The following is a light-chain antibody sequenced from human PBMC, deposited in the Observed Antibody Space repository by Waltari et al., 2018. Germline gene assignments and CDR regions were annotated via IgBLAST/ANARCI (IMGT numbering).Light chain of an antibody. Sequence: SALTQPASMSGSPRQSITISCTGTTSAVGAHDYGSWYQKHPGKAAKLMIYDVSNRPSGVSNRFAGSKSGNTASLTISGLRAEDETNYYCSSFTGSSTYVFGTGTQVTVL. V-gene: IGLV2-14*01. CDR3: SSFTGSSTYV. CDR2: DVS. J-gene: IGLJ1*01. CDR1: TSAVGAHDY.